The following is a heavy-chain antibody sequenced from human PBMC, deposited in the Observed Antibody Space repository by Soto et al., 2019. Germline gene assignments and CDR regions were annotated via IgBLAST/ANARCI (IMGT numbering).Heavy chain of an antibody. CDR3: ARDRGVATNFDCLDL. CDR1: GYTFTTYT. D-gene: IGHD3-9*01. Sequence: ASVKVSCKASGYTFTTYTIHWVRQAPGQRPEWMGWLNTGNGNTKYSQKFQGRVSITRDTSASTAYMELSSLTFEDTAVYYCARDRGVATNFDCLDLWGQGTLVTVSS. J-gene: IGHJ4*02. V-gene: IGHV1-3*04. CDR2: LNTGNGNT.